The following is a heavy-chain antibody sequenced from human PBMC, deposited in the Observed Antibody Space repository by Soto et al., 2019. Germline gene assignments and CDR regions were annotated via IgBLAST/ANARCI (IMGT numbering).Heavy chain of an antibody. CDR3: ARVSYYDSSGYQDAFDL. CDR2: TIPIFGTA. Sequence: QVQLVQSGAEVKKPGSSVKVSCKASGGTFSSYAISWVRQAPGQGLEWMGGTIPIFGTANYAQKFQGRVSITAXXSXSXXYMELSSLRSDDTAVYYCARVSYYDSSGYQDAFDLWGQGTMVTVSS. J-gene: IGHJ3*01. CDR1: GGTFSSYA. V-gene: IGHV1-69*12. D-gene: IGHD3-22*01.